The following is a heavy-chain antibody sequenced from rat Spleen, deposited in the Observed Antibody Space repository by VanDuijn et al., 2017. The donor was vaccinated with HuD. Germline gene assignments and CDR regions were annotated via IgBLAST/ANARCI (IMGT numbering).Heavy chain of an antibody. Sequence: VQLKESGPGLVQPSQTLSLTCTVAGFSLTSYNVHWVRQPPGKGLEWVASIGYDGSSTYYRDSVKGRFTISRDNAKNSLYLQMNSLRSEDTATYYCAKKAGRGNYFDYWGQGVMVTVSS. CDR3: AKKAGRGNYFDY. CDR1: GFSLTSYN. V-gene: IGHV5-7*01. D-gene: IGHD5-1*01. J-gene: IGHJ2*01. CDR2: IGYDGSST.